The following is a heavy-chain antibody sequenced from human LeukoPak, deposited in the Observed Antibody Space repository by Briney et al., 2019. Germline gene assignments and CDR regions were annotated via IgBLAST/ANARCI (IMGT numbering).Heavy chain of an antibody. V-gene: IGHV4-59*05. CDR3: ARLGYSYGFPAFDY. J-gene: IGHJ4*02. CDR1: GGSISSYY. Sequence: SETLSLTCTVSGGSISSYYWSWIRQPPGKGLEWIGSIYYSGSTYYNPSLKSRVTISVDTSKNQFSLKLSSVTAADTAVYYCARLGYSYGFPAFDYWGQGTLVTVSS. D-gene: IGHD5-18*01. CDR2: IYYSGST.